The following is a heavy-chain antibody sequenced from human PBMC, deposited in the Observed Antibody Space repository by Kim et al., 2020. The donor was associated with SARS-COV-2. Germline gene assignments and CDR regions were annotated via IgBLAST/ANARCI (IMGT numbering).Heavy chain of an antibody. CDR3: AKEVRPPRPRSGRSSGWFAY. D-gene: IGHD3-10*01. Sequence: GGSLRLSCAASGFTFSSYGMHWVRQAPGKGLEWVAVISYDGSNKYYADSVKGRFTISRDNSKNTLYLQMNSLRAEDTAVYYCAKEVRPPRPRSGRSSGWFAYWGQGTLVTVSS. V-gene: IGHV3-30*18. J-gene: IGHJ4*02. CDR2: ISYDGSNK. CDR1: GFTFSSYG.